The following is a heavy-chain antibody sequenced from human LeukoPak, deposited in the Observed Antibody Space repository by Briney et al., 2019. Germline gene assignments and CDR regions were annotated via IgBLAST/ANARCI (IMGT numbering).Heavy chain of an antibody. J-gene: IGHJ4*02. D-gene: IGHD3-10*01. Sequence: GGSLRLSCAASVFTFSSYWMSWVRQAPGEGGEGVANIKQDGSEKYYVDSVRGRFTISRDNAKNSLYLQMNSLRAEDTAVYYCASSTAMVRGVAQRPFDYWGQGTLVTVSS. CDR2: IKQDGSEK. CDR3: ASSTAMVRGVAQRPFDY. V-gene: IGHV3-7*01. CDR1: VFTFSSYW.